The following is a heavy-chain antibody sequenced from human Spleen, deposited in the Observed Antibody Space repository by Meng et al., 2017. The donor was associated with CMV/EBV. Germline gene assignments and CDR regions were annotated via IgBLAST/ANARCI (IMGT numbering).Heavy chain of an antibody. V-gene: IGHV1-46*03. J-gene: IGHJ5*02. CDR1: EYIFTRYH. Sequence: ASVRVSCKASEYIFTRYHLHWGRQAPGQGLEWMGMINPSGGNATYAQKFQGRVTMTRDTSTSTVYMELSSLRSEDTAVYYCAIPTAWGQGTLVTVSS. CDR3: AIPTA. CDR2: INPSGGNA.